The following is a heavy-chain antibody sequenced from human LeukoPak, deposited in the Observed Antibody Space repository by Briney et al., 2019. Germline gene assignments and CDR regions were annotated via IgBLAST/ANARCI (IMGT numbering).Heavy chain of an antibody. V-gene: IGHV1-8*01. CDR1: GYTFTTYD. J-gene: IGHJ4*02. Sequence: ASVRVSCKASGYTFTTYDINWVRQATGQGLEWMGWMNPKSGNTAYSQKFQGRVTMTRNTSKDTAYLEVSSLRSEDTAMYYCARVFGGHEIGFWGQGAQVTVSS. CDR2: MNPKSGNT. CDR3: ARVFGGHEIGF. D-gene: IGHD5-12*01.